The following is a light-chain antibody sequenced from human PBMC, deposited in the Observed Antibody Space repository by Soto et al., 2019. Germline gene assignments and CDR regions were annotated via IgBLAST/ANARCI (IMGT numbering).Light chain of an antibody. CDR1: QSISSY. Sequence: DIQMTQSPSSLSASVGDRVTITCRASQSISSYLNWYQQKPGKAPKLVIYAASSLQSGVRSRDRGCGSGTVFTLTLSRLLPEDFATYYSQQCYITPHTFAQ. CDR3: QQCYITPHT. J-gene: IGKJ1*01. CDR2: AAS. V-gene: IGKV1-39*01.